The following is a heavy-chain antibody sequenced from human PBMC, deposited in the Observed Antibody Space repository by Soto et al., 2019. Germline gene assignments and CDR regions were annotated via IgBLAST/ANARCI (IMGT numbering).Heavy chain of an antibody. CDR3: ARDSLGTETTSWLDP. D-gene: IGHD5-18*01. CDR1: GYTFTNYG. V-gene: IGHV1-18*01. Sequence: QVQLVQSGGEVKNPGASVKVSCKASGYTFTNYGISWVRQAPGQGLEWMGWISAYNGDTKYAQNFQGRATMTTDTYTSTAYMELRSLRSDDKAVYFCARDSLGTETTSWLDPWGQGTLVTVSS. CDR2: ISAYNGDT. J-gene: IGHJ5*02.